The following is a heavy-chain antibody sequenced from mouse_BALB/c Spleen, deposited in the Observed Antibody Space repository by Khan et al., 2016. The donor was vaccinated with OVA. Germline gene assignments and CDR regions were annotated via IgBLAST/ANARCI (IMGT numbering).Heavy chain of an antibody. CDR3: TGHRGYYGSSPYFDY. V-gene: IGHV5-6-4*01. CDR2: ISSGGSYT. CDR1: GFSFSSYS. J-gene: IGHJ2*01. Sequence: EVKLMESGGGLVRPGGSLKLSCAASGFSFSSYSMSWVRQTPEKRLEWVATISSGGSYTYYPDSVKGRFTISRDNAKNTQHLQVNSLRSEDTAMYYGTGHRGYYGSSPYFDYGGQGTTLTVSS. D-gene: IGHD1-1*01.